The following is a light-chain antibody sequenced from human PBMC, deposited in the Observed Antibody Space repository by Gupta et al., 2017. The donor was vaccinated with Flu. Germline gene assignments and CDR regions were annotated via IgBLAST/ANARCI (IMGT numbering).Light chain of an antibody. CDR3: QQYDNPHL. CDR2: DAS. Sequence: DLQLTQSQSSLSASVGDRATITCQASQDISNYVKWYQQKRGKAPKLLIYDASNLETGVPSMFSGSGSGTDFTLTISSLQPEDIATYYCQQYDNPHLFGPGTKVDIK. CDR1: QDISNY. V-gene: IGKV1-33*01. J-gene: IGKJ3*01.